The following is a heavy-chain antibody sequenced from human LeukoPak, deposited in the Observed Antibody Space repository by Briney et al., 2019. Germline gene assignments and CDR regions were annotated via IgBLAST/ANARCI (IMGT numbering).Heavy chain of an antibody. CDR2: IIPIFGTA. J-gene: IGHJ4*02. CDR3: ARDFGYSSSWSKDFDY. CDR1: GGTFSSYA. D-gene: IGHD6-13*01. Sequence: GASVKVSCKASGGTFSSYAISWVRQAPGQGLEWMGGIIPIFGTANYAQKFQGRVTITADKSTSTAYMELSSLRSEDTAVYYCARDFGYSSSWSKDFDYWGQGTLVTVSS. V-gene: IGHV1-69*06.